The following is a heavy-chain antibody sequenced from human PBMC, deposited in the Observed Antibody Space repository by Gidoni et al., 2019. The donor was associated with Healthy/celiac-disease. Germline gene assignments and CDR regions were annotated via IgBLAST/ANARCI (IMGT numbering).Heavy chain of an antibody. CDR3: ARGLSRQLWFGVRSYFDY. J-gene: IGHJ4*02. Sequence: QVQLQQWGAGLLKPSETLSLTCAVYGGSFSGYYWSWIRQPPGKGLEWIGEINHSGSTNYNPSLKSRVTISVDTSKNQFSLKLSSVTAADTAVYYCARGLSRQLWFGVRSYFDYWGQGTLVTVSS. V-gene: IGHV4-34*01. CDR1: GGSFSGYY. D-gene: IGHD3-10*01. CDR2: INHSGST.